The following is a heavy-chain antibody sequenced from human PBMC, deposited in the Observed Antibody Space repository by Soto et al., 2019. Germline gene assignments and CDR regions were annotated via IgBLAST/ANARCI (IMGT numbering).Heavy chain of an antibody. J-gene: IGHJ4*02. CDR3: ARSPHVIVTAKGTLDF. CDR1: GYTFTTFG. CDR2: ISTSSGNT. V-gene: IGHV1-18*04. Sequence: QVQLVQSGGELKKPGASVKVSCKASGYTFTTFGITWVRQAPGQGLAWLGWISTSSGNTNYAQNLQGRVTLTTDTTTRTAYMELRSLTSDDTAVYYCARSPHVIVTAKGTLDFWGQGTLITVSS. D-gene: IGHD2-21*02.